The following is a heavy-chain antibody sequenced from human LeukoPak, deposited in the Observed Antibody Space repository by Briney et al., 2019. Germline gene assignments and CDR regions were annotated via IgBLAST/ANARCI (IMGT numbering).Heavy chain of an antibody. J-gene: IGHJ4*02. CDR3: ARDPWWAYDFWAGQPYFDY. Sequence: SGGSLRLSCAASGFTFSSYAMHWVRQAPGKGLEWVAVISHDGNNKYYADSVKGRFTISRDNSKNMVYLQMDSLRTEDTAVYYCARDPWWAYDFWAGQPYFDYWGQGSLVTVSS. V-gene: IGHV3-30-3*01. CDR1: GFTFSSYA. D-gene: IGHD3/OR15-3a*01. CDR2: ISHDGNNK.